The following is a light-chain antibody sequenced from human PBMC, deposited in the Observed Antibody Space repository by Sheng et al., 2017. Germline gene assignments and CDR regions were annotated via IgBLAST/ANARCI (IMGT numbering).Light chain of an antibody. J-gene: IGLJ2*01. CDR1: SSDIGGHNH. CDR2: EVN. Sequence: QSALTQPPSASGSPGQSVAISCTGTSSDIGGHNHVSWFQQHPGKAPKLIIYEVNQRPSGVPDRFSGSKSGNTASLIVSGLQAEDEADYYCTSYGGSNNFVIFGGGTKLTVL. V-gene: IGLV2-8*01. CDR3: TSYGGSNNFVI.